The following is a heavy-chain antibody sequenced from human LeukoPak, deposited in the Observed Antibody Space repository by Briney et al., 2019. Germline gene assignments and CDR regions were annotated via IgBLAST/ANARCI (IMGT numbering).Heavy chain of an antibody. J-gene: IGHJ3*02. D-gene: IGHD3-22*01. CDR1: GXSISSYY. CDR3: ARGSRWDSGYVDAFDI. CDR2: IYTSGST. Sequence: SETLSLTCTVSGXSISSYYWSWIRQPAGKGLEWIGRIYTSGSTNYNPSLKSRVTMSVDTSKNQFSVKLSSVTAADTAVYYCARGSRWDSGYVDAFDIWGQGTMVTVSS. V-gene: IGHV4-4*07.